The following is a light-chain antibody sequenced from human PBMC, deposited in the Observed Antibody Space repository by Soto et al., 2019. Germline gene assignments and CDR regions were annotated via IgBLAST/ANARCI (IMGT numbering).Light chain of an antibody. CDR3: QLDSGSPWT. CDR1: QTINNKY. V-gene: IGKV3-20*01. Sequence: EIVLTQSPGTLSLSPGERATLSCRASQTINNKYLAWYQQEPGQAPRLLIHGVSIRATGIPDRFSGSGSGTDFALTISRLEPEDFAGYYCQLDSGSPWTFGQGTKVEIK. J-gene: IGKJ1*01. CDR2: GVS.